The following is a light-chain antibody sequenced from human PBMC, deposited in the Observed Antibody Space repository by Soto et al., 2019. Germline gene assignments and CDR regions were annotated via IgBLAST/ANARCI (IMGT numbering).Light chain of an antibody. V-gene: IGKV3-20*01. CDR2: GAS. CDR1: QSVTYDQ. J-gene: IGKJ1*01. Sequence: EIGLTQSPDTLSLSPGERATLSCRASQSVTYDQLAWYRQTPGQAPRLLIYGASTRAPGIPDRFSGGEPGTGFTLTISRLEPEDFAVYYCQQYVSSPRTFGQGTKVDIK. CDR3: QQYVSSPRT.